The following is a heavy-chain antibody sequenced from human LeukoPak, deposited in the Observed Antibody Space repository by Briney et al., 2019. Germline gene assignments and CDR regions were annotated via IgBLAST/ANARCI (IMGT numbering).Heavy chain of an antibody. CDR1: GGSISDNY. J-gene: IGHJ4*02. CDR2: IYYTGST. V-gene: IGHV4-59*12. D-gene: IGHD6-19*01. CDR3: ARGAGYSSGWYGHPHDY. Sequence: SETLSLTCTVSGGSISDNYWSWIRQPPGKGLEWIGYIYYTGSTNYNSSLRSRVSISVDTSKNQFSLQLNSVTPEDTAVYYCARGAGYSSGWYGHPHDYWGQGTLVTVSS.